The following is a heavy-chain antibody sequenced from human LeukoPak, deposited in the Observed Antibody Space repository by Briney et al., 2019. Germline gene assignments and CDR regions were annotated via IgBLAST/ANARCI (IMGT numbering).Heavy chain of an antibody. Sequence: GGSLRLSCAASGFTFSSYGMHWVRQAPGKGLEWVAFIRYDGSNKYYADSVKGRFTISRDNSKNTLYLQMNSLRAEDTAVYYCATRGYCSSTSCHILDYWGQGALVTVSS. CDR3: ATRGYCSSTSCHILDY. J-gene: IGHJ4*02. CDR2: IRYDGSNK. V-gene: IGHV3-30*02. CDR1: GFTFSSYG. D-gene: IGHD2-2*02.